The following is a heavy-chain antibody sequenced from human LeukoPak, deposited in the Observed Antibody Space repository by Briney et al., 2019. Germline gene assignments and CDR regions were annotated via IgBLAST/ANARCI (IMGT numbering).Heavy chain of an antibody. J-gene: IGHJ4*02. V-gene: IGHV1-2*02. D-gene: IGHD5-18*01. Sequence: ASVKVSCKASGYTFTGYYMHWVRQAPGQGLEGMGWINPNSGATNYAQKFQGRVTMTRDTSISTAYMELTSLRSDDTAVYYCARDGYFGFTYSWHSDYWGQGALVTVSS. CDR3: ARDGYFGFTYSWHSDY. CDR2: INPNSGAT. CDR1: GYTFTGYY.